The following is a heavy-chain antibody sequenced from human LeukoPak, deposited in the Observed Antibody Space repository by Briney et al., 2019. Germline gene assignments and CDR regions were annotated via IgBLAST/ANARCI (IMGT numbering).Heavy chain of an antibody. J-gene: IGHJ3*02. CDR3: ARGGSYLSAFDI. CDR2: IGTAGEI. CDR1: GFTFSSYD. D-gene: IGHD1-26*01. Sequence: PGGSLRLSCAASGFTFSSYDIHWVRQATGKGLEWVSGIGTAGEIYYPGSVKGRFTISRDNSKNTLYLQMNSLRAEDTAVYYCARGGSYLSAFDIWGRGTMVTVSS. V-gene: IGHV3-13*01.